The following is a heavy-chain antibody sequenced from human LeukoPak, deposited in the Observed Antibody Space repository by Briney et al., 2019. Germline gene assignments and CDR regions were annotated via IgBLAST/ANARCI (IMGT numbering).Heavy chain of an antibody. J-gene: IGHJ6*02. CDR1: GYTFTSYD. CDR2: MNPNSGNT. V-gene: IGHV1-8*01. D-gene: IGHD6-13*01. CDR3: ARDKAAAGYYHYYGMDV. Sequence: ASVKVSCKASGYTFTSYDINWVRQATGQGLEWMGWMNPNSGNTGYAQKFQGRVTMTRNTSISTAYMELSSLRSEDTAVYYCARDKAAAGYYHYYGMDVWGQGTTVTVSS.